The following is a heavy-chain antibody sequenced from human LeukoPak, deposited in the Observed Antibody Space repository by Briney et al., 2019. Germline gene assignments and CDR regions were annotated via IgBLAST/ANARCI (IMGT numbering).Heavy chain of an antibody. CDR2: INHSRST. CDR1: GGSFSGFY. CDR3: ARVPKYFDL. J-gene: IGHJ2*01. Sequence: PSETLSLTCAVYGGSFSGFYWTWIRQPPGKGLEWIGQINHSRSTYYNPSLKSRVTISVDTSKNQFSLKLSSVTAADTAVYYCARVPKYFDLWGRGTLVTVSS. V-gene: IGHV4-34*01.